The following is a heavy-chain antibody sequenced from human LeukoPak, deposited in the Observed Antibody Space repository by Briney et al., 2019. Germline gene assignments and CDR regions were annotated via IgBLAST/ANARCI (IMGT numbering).Heavy chain of an antibody. CDR3: ARARGRIPLLEGLLDY. J-gene: IGHJ4*02. V-gene: IGHV3-30-3*01. Sequence: GGSLRLSCAASGFTFSSYAMHWVRQAPGKGLEWVAVISYDGSNKYYADSVKGRFTISRDNSKNTLYLQMNSLRAEDTAVYYCARARGRIPLLEGLLDYWGQGTLVTVSS. CDR2: ISYDGSNK. CDR1: GFTFSSYA. D-gene: IGHD2-15*01.